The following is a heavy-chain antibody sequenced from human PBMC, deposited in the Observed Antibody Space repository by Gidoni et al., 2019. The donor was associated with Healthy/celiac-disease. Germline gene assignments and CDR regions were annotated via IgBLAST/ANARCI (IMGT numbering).Heavy chain of an antibody. J-gene: IGHJ6*02. D-gene: IGHD3-10*01. CDR3: ARDHDGSGSPLELYYYYGMDV. CDR2: SSSSSSYI. V-gene: IGHV3-21*01. CDR1: GFTFSSYS. Sequence: EVLLVESGGGLVKPGGSLSLSGAASGFTFSSYSINWVRQAPGKGLERVSSSSSSSSYIYYADSVKGRFTISRDNAKNSLYLQMNSLRAEDTAVYYCARDHDGSGSPLELYYYYGMDVWGQGTTVTVSS.